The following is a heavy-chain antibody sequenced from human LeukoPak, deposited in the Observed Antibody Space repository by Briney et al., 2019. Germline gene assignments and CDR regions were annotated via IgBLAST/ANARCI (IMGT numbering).Heavy chain of an antibody. J-gene: IGHJ4*02. D-gene: IGHD6-13*01. CDR2: IWYDGSNK. CDR3: AKDPTGYSSSWHGNFDY. Sequence: GGSLRLSCAASGFTFSSYGMHWVRQAPGKGLEWVAVIWYDGSNKYYADSVKGRFTISRDNSKNTLYLQMNSLRAEDTAVYYCAKDPTGYSSSWHGNFDYWGQGTLVTVSS. V-gene: IGHV3-33*06. CDR1: GFTFSSYG.